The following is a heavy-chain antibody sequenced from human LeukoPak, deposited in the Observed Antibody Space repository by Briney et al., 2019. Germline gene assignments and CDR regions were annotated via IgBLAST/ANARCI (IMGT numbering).Heavy chain of an antibody. V-gene: IGHV1-2*06. Sequence: ASVKVSCRASGYTFTGYYMHWVRQAPGQGLEWMGRINPNSGGTNYAQKFQGRVTMTRDTSISTAYMELSRLRSDDTAVYYCARVISVWYLDYWGQGTLVTVSS. CDR1: GYTFTGYY. D-gene: IGHD5/OR15-5a*01. J-gene: IGHJ4*02. CDR3: ARVISVWYLDY. CDR2: INPNSGGT.